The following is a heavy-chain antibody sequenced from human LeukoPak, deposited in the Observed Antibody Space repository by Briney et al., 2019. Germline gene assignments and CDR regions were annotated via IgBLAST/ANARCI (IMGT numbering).Heavy chain of an antibody. V-gene: IGHV3-30*18. CDR3: AKDRVYSSGQAYLLDY. J-gene: IGHJ4*02. CDR2: ISYDGSNK. CDR1: GFTFSSYG. D-gene: IGHD6-19*01. Sequence: GGSLRLSCAASGFTFSSYGMHWVRQAPGKGLEWVAVISYDGSNKYYADSVKGRFTISRDNSKNTLYLQMNSLRAEDTAVYYCAKDRVYSSGQAYLLDYWGQGTLVTVSS.